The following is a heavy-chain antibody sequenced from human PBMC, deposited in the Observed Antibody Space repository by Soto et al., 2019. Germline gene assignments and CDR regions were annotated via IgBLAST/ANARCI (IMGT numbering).Heavy chain of an antibody. CDR1: GYTFTSYD. CDR2: MNPNSGNT. Sequence: QVQLVQSGAEVKKPGASVKVSCKASGYTFTSYDINWVRQATGQGLEWMGWMNPNSGNTGYAQKFQGRGTMTRNTSISTAYMELSSLRSEDTAVYYCARRRGSSRLNWFDPWGQGTLVTVSS. J-gene: IGHJ5*02. D-gene: IGHD6-13*01. CDR3: ARRRGSSRLNWFDP. V-gene: IGHV1-8*01.